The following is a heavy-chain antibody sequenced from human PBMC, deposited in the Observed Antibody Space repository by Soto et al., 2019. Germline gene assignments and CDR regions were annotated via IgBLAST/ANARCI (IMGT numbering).Heavy chain of an antibody. V-gene: IGHV3-30*18. CDR3: AKQFAETMVWAVYDCGMDV. Sequence: GGSLRLSCAASGFIFSTYGMHWVRQAPGKGLEWVAVISYDGSYKYYADSLKGRFTISRDNSKNTVFLQMKSLRPEDTAVYYCAKQFAETMVWAVYDCGMDVWGQGTTVTVYS. D-gene: IGHD3-10*01. J-gene: IGHJ6*02. CDR1: GFIFSTYG. CDR2: ISYDGSYK.